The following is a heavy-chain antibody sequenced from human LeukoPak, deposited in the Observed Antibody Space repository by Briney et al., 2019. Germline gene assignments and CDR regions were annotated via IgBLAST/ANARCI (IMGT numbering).Heavy chain of an antibody. V-gene: IGHV4-59*01. CDR2: IYYSGST. D-gene: IGHD3-9*01. CDR1: GGSISSYY. J-gene: IGHJ6*02. CDR3: ARGPTVLRYFDWFPDV. Sequence: SETLSLTCTVSGGSISSYYWSWIRQPPGKGLEWIGYIYYSGSTNYNPSLKSRVTISVDTSKNQFSLKLSSVTAADTAVYYCARGPTVLRYFDWFPDVWGQGTTVTVSS.